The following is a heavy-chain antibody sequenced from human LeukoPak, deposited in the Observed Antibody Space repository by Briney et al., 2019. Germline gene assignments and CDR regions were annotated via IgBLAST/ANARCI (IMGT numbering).Heavy chain of an antibody. Sequence: GGSLRLSCAASGFTFSSYEMNWVRQAPGKGLELVSYISSSGSTIYYADSLKGRFTISRDNAKNSLYLQMNSLRAEDTAVYFCARLAPFSNLYYYYYGMDVWGQGTTVTVSS. V-gene: IGHV3-48*03. J-gene: IGHJ6*02. CDR2: ISSSGSTI. CDR1: GFTFSSYE. D-gene: IGHD4-11*01. CDR3: ARLAPFSNLYYYYYGMDV.